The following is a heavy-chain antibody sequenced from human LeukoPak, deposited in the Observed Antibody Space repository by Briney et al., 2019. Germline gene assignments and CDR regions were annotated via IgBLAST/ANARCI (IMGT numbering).Heavy chain of an antibody. D-gene: IGHD3-3*01. J-gene: IGHJ6*03. CDR1: GGTFSSYA. V-gene: IGHV1-69*05. CDR3: ARNYDFWSGYSKAYYYYYMDV. Sequence: SVKVSCKASGGTFSSYAISWVRQAPGQGLEWMGGIIPIFGTANYAQKFQGRVTITTDESTSTASMELSSLRSEDTAVYYCARNYDFWSGYSKAYYYYYMDVWSKGTTVTVSS. CDR2: IIPIFGTA.